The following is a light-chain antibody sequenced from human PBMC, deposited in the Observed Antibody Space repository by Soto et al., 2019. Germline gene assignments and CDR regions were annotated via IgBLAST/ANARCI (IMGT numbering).Light chain of an antibody. CDR3: PSYTTISPVV. CDR2: DVT. J-gene: IGLJ2*01. CDR1: SSDVGGYNH. Sequence: QSALTQPASVSGSPGQSITISCTGTSSDVGGYNHVSWYQQHPGKAPQLMIYDVTIRPSGVSNRFSGSTSGNTASLTISGRPAEDDADYFCPSYTTISPVVFGGGTHLTVL. V-gene: IGLV2-14*01.